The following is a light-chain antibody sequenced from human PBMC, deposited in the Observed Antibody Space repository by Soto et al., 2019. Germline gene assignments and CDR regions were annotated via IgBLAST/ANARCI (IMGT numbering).Light chain of an antibody. CDR2: GAS. CDR1: QSFSSNY. J-gene: IGKJ4*01. CDR3: QQYGSPPLT. V-gene: IGKV3-20*01. Sequence: EIVLTQSPGALSLSPGERATLSCRASQSFSSNYLAWYQQKPGQAPRLLIYGASSRATGIPDRFSGGGSGTDFTLTISRLEPEDFAVYYCQQYGSPPLTFGGGTKVEIK.